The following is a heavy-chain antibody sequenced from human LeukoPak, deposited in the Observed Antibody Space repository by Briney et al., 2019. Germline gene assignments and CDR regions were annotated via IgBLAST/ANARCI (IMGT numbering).Heavy chain of an antibody. CDR2: INHSGST. Sequence: SETLSLTCTVSGGSLSSYFWNWIRQPPGKGLEWIGEINHSGSTNYNPSLKSRVTISVDTSKNQFSLKLSSVTAADTAVYYCARFFSGGKIDPWGQGTLVTVSS. J-gene: IGHJ5*02. CDR3: ARFFSGGKIDP. V-gene: IGHV4-34*01. D-gene: IGHD2-15*01. CDR1: GGSLSSYF.